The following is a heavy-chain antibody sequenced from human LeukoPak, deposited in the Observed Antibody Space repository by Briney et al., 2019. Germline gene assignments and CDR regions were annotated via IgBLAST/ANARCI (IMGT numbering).Heavy chain of an antibody. CDR1: GVSISSSSYY. Sequence: PSETLSLTCTVSGVSISSSSYYWGWIRQPPGKGLEWIGSIYYGGSTYYNPSLKSRVTISVDTSKNQFSLKVSSVTAADTAVYYCAREIHSTNYLDYWGQGTLVTVSS. V-gene: IGHV4-39*07. CDR3: AREIHSTNYLDY. D-gene: IGHD2-15*01. J-gene: IGHJ4*02. CDR2: IYYGGST.